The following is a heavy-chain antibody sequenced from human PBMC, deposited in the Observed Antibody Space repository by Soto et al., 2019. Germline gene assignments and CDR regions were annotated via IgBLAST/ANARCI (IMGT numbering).Heavy chain of an antibody. D-gene: IGHD3-3*01. Sequence: ASVEVSCKASGYTFNSYGISWVRQAPGQGLEWMGWISAYNGNTNYAQKLQGRVTMTTYTSTSTAYMELRSLRSDDTAVYYCARDTRFLAYYYYGMDAWGQGTTITVSS. V-gene: IGHV1-18*01. CDR3: ARDTRFLAYYYYGMDA. CDR1: GYTFNSYG. J-gene: IGHJ6*02. CDR2: ISAYNGNT.